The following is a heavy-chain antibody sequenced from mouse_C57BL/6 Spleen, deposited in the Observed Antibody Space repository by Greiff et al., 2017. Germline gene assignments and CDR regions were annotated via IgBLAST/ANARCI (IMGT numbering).Heavy chain of an antibody. CDR3: TRLPGYVDV. J-gene: IGHJ1*03. Sequence: VQLQQSGAELVRPGASVTLSCKASGYTFTDYEMHWVKQTPVHGLEWIGAIDPETGGTAYNQKFKGKDILTADKSSSTAYMELRSLTSEDSAVYYCTRLPGYVDVWGTGTTVTVSS. CDR2: IDPETGGT. V-gene: IGHV1-15*01. CDR1: GYTFTDYE.